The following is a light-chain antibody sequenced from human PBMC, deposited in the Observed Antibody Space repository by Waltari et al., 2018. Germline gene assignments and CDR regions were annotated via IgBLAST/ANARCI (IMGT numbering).Light chain of an antibody. CDR2: RAS. J-gene: IGKJ1*01. CDR1: QSTSKY. V-gene: IGKV3-20*01. Sequence: EIVLTQSTGTLSLSPGDRATLPCKASQSTSKYLTWYQQKPGQAPRLLINRASSRAAGFPDRFSGSGSGTDFSLTISRLEPEDFAVYYCQHYESLPVTFGQGTKVEIK. CDR3: QHYESLPVT.